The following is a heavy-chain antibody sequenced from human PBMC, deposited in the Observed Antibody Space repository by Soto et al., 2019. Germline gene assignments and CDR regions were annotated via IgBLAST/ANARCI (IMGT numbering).Heavy chain of an antibody. D-gene: IGHD2-2*01. Sequence: QVQLVQSGAEVKKPGSSMKVSCKASGGTFSSYAISWVRQAPGQGLEWMGGIIPIFGTANYAQKFQGRVTITADKSTSTAYMELSSLRSEDTAVYYCAREAVGYCSSTSCYRPGYYYYGMDVWGQGTTVTVSS. CDR3: AREAVGYCSSTSCYRPGYYYYGMDV. CDR1: GGTFSSYA. CDR2: IIPIFGTA. V-gene: IGHV1-69*06. J-gene: IGHJ6*02.